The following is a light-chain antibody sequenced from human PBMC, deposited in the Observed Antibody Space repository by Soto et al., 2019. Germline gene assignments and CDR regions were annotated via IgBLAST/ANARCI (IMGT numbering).Light chain of an antibody. Sequence: EFVLTQSPGTLSLSPGERATLSCRASQSLTNSFIAWYQQRPGQAPRLLIYDTSSRASGIPDRFSGSGYGTDFTLTISRLETEDFAVFYCQQYGTSEIILGQGTRLEIK. CDR1: QSLTNSF. J-gene: IGKJ5*01. CDR3: QQYGTSEII. V-gene: IGKV3-20*01. CDR2: DTS.